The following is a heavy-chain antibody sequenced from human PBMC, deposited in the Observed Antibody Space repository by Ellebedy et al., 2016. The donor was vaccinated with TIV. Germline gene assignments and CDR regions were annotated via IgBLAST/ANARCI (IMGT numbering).Heavy chain of an antibody. J-gene: IGHJ4*02. CDR1: GFTFDSYA. V-gene: IGHV3-30-3*01. CDR2: ISHDGSSQ. Sequence: GESLKISCVASGFTFDSYAMHWVRQAPGKGLEWVAVISHDGSSQYYADSVKGRFTVSRDNSMTTVYLEMNSLRAEDTALYYCARDLYKSSGWYGGAAYWGQGTQVTVSS. D-gene: IGHD6-19*01. CDR3: ARDLYKSSGWYGGAAY.